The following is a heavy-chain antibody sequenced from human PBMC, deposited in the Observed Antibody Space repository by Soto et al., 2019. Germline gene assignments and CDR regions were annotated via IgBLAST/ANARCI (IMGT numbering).Heavy chain of an antibody. CDR2: ISGSGGST. CDR3: AKDFDYYGSGSYYPFDY. J-gene: IGHJ4*02. CDR1: GFTFSSYA. V-gene: IGHV3-23*01. Sequence: EVQLLESGGGLVQPGGSLRLSCAASGFTFSSYAMSWVRQAPGKGLEWVSAISGSGGSTYYADSVKGRFTISRDSSKNTLYLQMNSLRAEDTAVYYCAKDFDYYGSGSYYPFDYWGQGTLVTVSS. D-gene: IGHD3-10*01.